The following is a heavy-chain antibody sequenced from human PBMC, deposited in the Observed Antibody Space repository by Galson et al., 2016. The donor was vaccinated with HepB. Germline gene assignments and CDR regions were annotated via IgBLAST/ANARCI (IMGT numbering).Heavy chain of an antibody. CDR2: DSMDGRRK. D-gene: IGHD2/OR15-2a*01. J-gene: IGHJ4*02. Sequence: SLRLSCAGSGFLFRSYGMHWVRQAPGKGLEWVAADSMDGRRKFYSDSVKGRFTISRDNSNNMLFLQMDSLRPDDTAVYYCAKRYEYCPPVGCSVDYWGQGTLVSVSS. CDR1: GFLFRSYG. V-gene: IGHV3-30*18. CDR3: AKRYEYCPPVGCSVDY.